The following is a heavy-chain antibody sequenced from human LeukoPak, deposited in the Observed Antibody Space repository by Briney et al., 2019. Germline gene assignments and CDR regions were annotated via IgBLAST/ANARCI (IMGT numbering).Heavy chain of an antibody. CDR3: ARDKIVGATNFDY. Sequence: GGSLRLSCAASGFTFSSYWMSWVRQAPGKGLEWVANIKQDGSEKYYVDSVKGRFTISRDNAKNSLYLQMNSLRAEDTAVYYCARDKIVGATNFDYWGQGTLVTVSS. CDR2: IKQDGSEK. V-gene: IGHV3-7*01. CDR1: GFTFSSYW. D-gene: IGHD1-26*01. J-gene: IGHJ4*02.